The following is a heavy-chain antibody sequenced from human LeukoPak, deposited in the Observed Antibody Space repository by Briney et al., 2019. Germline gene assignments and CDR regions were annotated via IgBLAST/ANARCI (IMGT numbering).Heavy chain of an antibody. CDR2: LSSGSRYI. Sequence: GGSLRLFCSASGFTFSSYSMTWVGPATGLGLVLVSSLSSGSRYIYYADSVRGRFTISRDNAKNSLYLLMNSLRAEDTAVYYCARDRPTGASRLFVVQWGQGTLVTVSS. CDR1: GFTFSSYS. V-gene: IGHV3-21*01. CDR3: ARDRPTGASRLFVVQ. D-gene: IGHD3-3*01. J-gene: IGHJ4*02.